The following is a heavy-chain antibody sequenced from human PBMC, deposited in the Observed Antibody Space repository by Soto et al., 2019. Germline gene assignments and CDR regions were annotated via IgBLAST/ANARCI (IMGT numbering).Heavy chain of an antibody. J-gene: IGHJ6*02. CDR2: IYYSGST. V-gene: IGHV4-61*08. CDR3: ARDQAGSYYYYYYGMDV. CDR1: GGSISSGGYY. Sequence: SETLSLTCTVSGGSISSGGYYWSWIRQHPGKGLEWIGYIYYSGSTNYNPSLKSRVTISVDTSKNQFSLKLSSVTAADTAVYYCARDQAGSYYYYYYGMDVWGQGTTVTVSS.